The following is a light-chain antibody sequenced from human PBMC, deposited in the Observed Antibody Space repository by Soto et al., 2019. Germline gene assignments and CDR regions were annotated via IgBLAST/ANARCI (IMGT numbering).Light chain of an antibody. J-gene: IGKJ5*01. CDR3: QQSYSTLSIT. Sequence: DIQMTQSPSSLSASVGDRVTITCRASESISRHLNWYQQKPGKAPKLLIYAASSLQNGVPSRFSGSGSGADFTLTISNLKLEDFATYYCQQSYSTLSITFGQGTRLEIK. V-gene: IGKV1-39*01. CDR1: ESISRH. CDR2: AAS.